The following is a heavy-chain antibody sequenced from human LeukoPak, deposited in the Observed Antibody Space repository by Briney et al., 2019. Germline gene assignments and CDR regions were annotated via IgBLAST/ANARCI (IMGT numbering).Heavy chain of an antibody. CDR1: GFTFSSYP. D-gene: IGHD3-22*01. Sequence: GGSLRLSCAASGFTFSSYPMTWVRQAPGKGLEWVSATSGSGGSTYYADSVKGRFTISRDNSKNTLYLQMNSLRAEDTAVYYCAKEGSDSSGYYDYWGQGTLVTVSS. J-gene: IGHJ4*02. V-gene: IGHV3-23*01. CDR2: TSGSGGST. CDR3: AKEGSDSSGYYDY.